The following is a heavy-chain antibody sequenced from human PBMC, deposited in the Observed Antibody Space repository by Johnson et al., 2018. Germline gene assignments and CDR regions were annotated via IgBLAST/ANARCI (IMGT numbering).Heavy chain of an antibody. CDR2: ISSRSSTI. CDR3: ARDPDYYDSSGYYYGAFDI. D-gene: IGHD3-22*01. Sequence: VQLVQSGGGLVQPGGSLRLSCAASGFTFSSYSMNWVRQAPGKGLEWVSYISSRSSTIYYVDSVKGRFTISRDNAKNSLYLQMNSLGAEDTAVYYCARDPDYYDSSGYYYGAFDIWGQGTMVTVSS. V-gene: IGHV3-48*01. J-gene: IGHJ3*02. CDR1: GFTFSSYS.